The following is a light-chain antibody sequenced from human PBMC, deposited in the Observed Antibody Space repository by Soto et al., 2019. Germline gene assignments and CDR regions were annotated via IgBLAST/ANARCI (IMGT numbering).Light chain of an antibody. V-gene: IGLV2-14*01. CDR3: SSYTSSSTLVL. Sequence: QSALTQPASVSGSPGQWITISCTGTSSDVGGYNYVSWYQQHPGKAPKLMIYDVSNRPSGVSNRFSGSKSGNTASLTISGLQAEDEADYYCSSYTSSSTLVLFGGGTKLTVL. CDR1: SSDVGGYNY. J-gene: IGLJ2*01. CDR2: DVS.